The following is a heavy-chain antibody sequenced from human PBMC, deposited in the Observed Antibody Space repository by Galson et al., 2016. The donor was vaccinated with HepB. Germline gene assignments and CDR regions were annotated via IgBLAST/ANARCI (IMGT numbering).Heavy chain of an antibody. D-gene: IGHD1-26*01. CDR1: GFTFSTYS. Sequence: SLRLSCAASGFTFSTYSMGWVRQAPGKGLDWVAVISKTGDTTFYGDSVKGRFTISRDNSKNTVDLQIHSLRSEDAAVYFCARDFKLGAPDYMDVWGKGTTVTVS. V-gene: IGHV3-30*03. CDR3: ARDFKLGAPDYMDV. J-gene: IGHJ6*03. CDR2: ISKTGDTT.